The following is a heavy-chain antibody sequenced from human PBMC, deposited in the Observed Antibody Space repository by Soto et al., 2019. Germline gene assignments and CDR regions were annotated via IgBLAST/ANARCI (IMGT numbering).Heavy chain of an antibody. Sequence: GGSLRLSCAASGFTFSSYAMHWVRQAPGKGLEWVAVISYDGSNKYYADSVKGRFTISRDNSKNTLYLQMNSLRAEDTAVFYCARDSGAYYDFWSGYYRSYYYGMDVWGQGTTVTVSS. V-gene: IGHV3-30-3*01. J-gene: IGHJ6*02. CDR3: ARDSGAYYDFWSGYYRSYYYGMDV. D-gene: IGHD3-3*01. CDR1: GFTFSSYA. CDR2: ISYDGSNK.